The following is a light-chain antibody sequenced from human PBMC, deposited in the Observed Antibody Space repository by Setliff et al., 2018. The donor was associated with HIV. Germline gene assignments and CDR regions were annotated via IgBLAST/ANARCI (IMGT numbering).Light chain of an antibody. CDR1: NIGSKS. Sequence: YELTQPPSVSVDPGKTARITCGGNNIGSKSVHWYQQKPGQAPVLVISYDSDRPSGIPERFSGSNSGNTATLTISRVEAGDEADYYCQVWDSSSDHPYVFGTGTKSPS. CDR3: QVWDSSSDHPYV. J-gene: IGLJ1*01. V-gene: IGLV3-21*04. CDR2: YDS.